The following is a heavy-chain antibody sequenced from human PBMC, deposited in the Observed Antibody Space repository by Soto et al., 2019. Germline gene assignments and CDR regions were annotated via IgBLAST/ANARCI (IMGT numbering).Heavy chain of an antibody. Sequence: EVQLLESGGGLVQPGGSLRLSCGGSGFTFSRHGMTWVRQAPGKGLEWVSSISGDGYTTYYADYVRGRFTISRDNSKDTVYVQMNSLRDEDTAVYYCARAASVPSVGEFWYFDLWGRGTQVTVFS. CDR1: GFTFSRHG. D-gene: IGHD3-10*01. J-gene: IGHJ2*01. V-gene: IGHV3-23*01. CDR3: ARAASVPSVGEFWYFDL. CDR2: ISGDGYTT.